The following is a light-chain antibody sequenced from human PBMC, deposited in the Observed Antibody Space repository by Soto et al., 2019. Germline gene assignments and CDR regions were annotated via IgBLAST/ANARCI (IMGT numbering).Light chain of an antibody. V-gene: IGKV3-15*01. Sequence: EIVLTHSPATPSVSPGERATLSCRASQSVSSNLAWYQQKPGQAPRLLIYGASTRATGIPARFSGSGSGTEFTLTISSLQSEDFAVYYCQQYNNWPRTFGQGTKVDIK. J-gene: IGKJ1*01. CDR2: GAS. CDR1: QSVSSN. CDR3: QQYNNWPRT.